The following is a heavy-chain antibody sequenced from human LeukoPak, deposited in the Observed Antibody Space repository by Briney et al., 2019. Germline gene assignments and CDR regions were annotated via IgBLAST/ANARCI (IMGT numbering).Heavy chain of an antibody. J-gene: IGHJ4*02. V-gene: IGHV4-34*01. Sequence: SSETLSLTCAVYGGSFSGYYWSWIRQPPGKGLEWIGEINHSGSTNYNPSLKSRVTISVDTSKNQISLKLSSVTAADTAVYYCAREKIAAVGPRGYFDYWGQGTLVTVSS. CDR1: GGSFSGYY. CDR2: INHSGST. D-gene: IGHD6-13*01. CDR3: AREKIAAVGPRGYFDY.